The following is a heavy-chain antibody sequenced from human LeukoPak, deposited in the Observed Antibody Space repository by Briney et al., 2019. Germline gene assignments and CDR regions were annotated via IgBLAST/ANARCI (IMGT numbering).Heavy chain of an antibody. CDR3: ARQSRVVPSAIYY. Sequence: SETLSLTCTVSGGSISSHYWSWIRQPPGKGLEWIGYIYYSGSTNYNPSLKSRVTISVDTSKNQFSLKLSSVTAADTAVYYCARQSRVVPSAIYYWGQGTLVTVSS. CDR2: IYYSGST. CDR1: GGSISSHY. J-gene: IGHJ4*02. V-gene: IGHV4-59*11. D-gene: IGHD2-2*01.